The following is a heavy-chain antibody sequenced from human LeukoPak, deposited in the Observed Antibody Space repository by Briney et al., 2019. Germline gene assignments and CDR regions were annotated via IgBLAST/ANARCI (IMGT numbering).Heavy chain of an antibody. Sequence: GGSLRLSCAASGFTFSSYSMNWVRQAPGKGLEWVSSISSSSYIYYADSVKGRFTISRDNAKNSLYLQMNSLRAEDTAVYYCARAPGVYCSSTSCYENWFDPWGQGTLVTVSS. CDR3: ARAPGVYCSSTSCYENWFDP. D-gene: IGHD2-2*01. V-gene: IGHV3-21*01. CDR2: ISSSSYI. CDR1: GFTFSSYS. J-gene: IGHJ5*02.